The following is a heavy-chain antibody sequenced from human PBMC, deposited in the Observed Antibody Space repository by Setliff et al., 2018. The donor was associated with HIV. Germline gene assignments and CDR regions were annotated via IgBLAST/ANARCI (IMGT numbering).Heavy chain of an antibody. CDR1: GFTFSSYW. Sequence: GGSLRLSCAASGFTFSSYWMHWVRQVPGKGLVWVSRIDDDGRSTDYAASVKGRFTTSRDNSKNTLYLQMNSLRAEDTAVYYCAKDHATSSWFTALLDYWGQGALVTVSS. D-gene: IGHD6-13*01. V-gene: IGHV3-74*01. J-gene: IGHJ4*02. CDR3: AKDHATSSWFTALLDY. CDR2: IDDDGRST.